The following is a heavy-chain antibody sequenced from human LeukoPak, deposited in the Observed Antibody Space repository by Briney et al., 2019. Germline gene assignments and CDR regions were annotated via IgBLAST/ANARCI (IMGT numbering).Heavy chain of an antibody. D-gene: IGHD1-1*01. J-gene: IGHJ4*02. CDR1: GYTFTEYY. V-gene: IGHV1-18*04. Sequence: GASVKVSCKASGYTFTEYYMHWVRQAPGQGLEWMGWISANNGDTDYPPKLQDRVTMTTDTYTSTAYMELRSLRSDDTAMYYCARESHETREDYWGQGTLVTVSS. CDR2: ISANNGDT. CDR3: ARESHETREDY.